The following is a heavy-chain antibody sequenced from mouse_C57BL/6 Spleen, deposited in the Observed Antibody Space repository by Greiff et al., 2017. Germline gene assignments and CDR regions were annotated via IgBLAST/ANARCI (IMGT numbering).Heavy chain of an antibody. J-gene: IGHJ3*01. D-gene: IGHD2-2*01. V-gene: IGHV1-69*01. CDR2: IDPSDSYT. Sequence: QVQLQQPGAELVMPGASVKLSCKASGYTFTSYWMHWVKQRPGQGLEWIGEIDPSDSYTNYNQKFKGKSTLTVDKSSSTAYMQLSSLTSEDSAVYYCAICCGYDGAWFAYWGQGTLVTVSA. CDR1: GYTFTSYW. CDR3: AICCGYDGAWFAY.